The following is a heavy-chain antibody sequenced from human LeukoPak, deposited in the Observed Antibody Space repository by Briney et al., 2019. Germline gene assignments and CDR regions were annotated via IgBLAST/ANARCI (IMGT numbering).Heavy chain of an antibody. Sequence: GGSLRLSCAASGFTFSSYAMSWVRQAPGKGLEWVSGISDSGGSTYYADSVKGLFTISRDNSKNTLYLQMNSLRAEDTAVYYCARYDYYDSSGYYRLGYWGQGTLVTVSS. CDR2: ISDSGGST. CDR3: ARYDYYDSSGYYRLGY. CDR1: GFTFSSYA. V-gene: IGHV3-23*01. J-gene: IGHJ4*02. D-gene: IGHD3-22*01.